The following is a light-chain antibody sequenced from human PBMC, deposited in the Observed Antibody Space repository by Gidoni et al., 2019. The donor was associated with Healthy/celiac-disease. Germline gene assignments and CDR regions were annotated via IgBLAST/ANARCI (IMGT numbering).Light chain of an antibody. CDR3: QQSYSTLWT. V-gene: IGKV1-39*01. Sequence: DIQMTQSPSSLSASVGDRVTITCRASQSISSYLNWYQQKPGKAPKLLIYAASSLKSGVPSRFSGSGSGTDFTLTISSLQPEDFATYYCQQSYSTLWTFXQXTKVEIK. J-gene: IGKJ1*01. CDR1: QSISSY. CDR2: AAS.